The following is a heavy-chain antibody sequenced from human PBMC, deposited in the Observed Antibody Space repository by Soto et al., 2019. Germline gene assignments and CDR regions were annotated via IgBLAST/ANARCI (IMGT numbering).Heavy chain of an antibody. CDR2: IYYSGST. V-gene: IGHV4-59*01. J-gene: IGHJ5*02. D-gene: IGHD5-12*01. Sequence: QVQLQESGPGLVKPSETLSLTCTVSGGSISSYYWSWIRQPPGKGLEWIGYIYYSGSTNYNPSLKRRVTISVDTSKNQFSLKLSSVTAADTAVYYCARDKGRDGYNFPRFDPWGQGTLVTVSS. CDR1: GGSISSYY. CDR3: ARDKGRDGYNFPRFDP.